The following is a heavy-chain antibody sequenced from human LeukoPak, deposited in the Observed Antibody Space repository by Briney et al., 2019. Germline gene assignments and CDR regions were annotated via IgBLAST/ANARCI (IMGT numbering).Heavy chain of an antibody. J-gene: IGHJ6*02. CDR3: ARRMMGSYYYYGMDV. V-gene: IGHV1-69*04. D-gene: IGHD2-15*01. CDR1: GGTFSSYA. Sequence: SVTVSCKASGGTFSSYAISWVRQAPGQGLEWMGRIIPILGIANYAQKFQGRVTITADKSTSTAYMELSSLRSEDTAVYYCARRMMGSYYYYGMDVWGQGTTVIVSS. CDR2: IIPILGIA.